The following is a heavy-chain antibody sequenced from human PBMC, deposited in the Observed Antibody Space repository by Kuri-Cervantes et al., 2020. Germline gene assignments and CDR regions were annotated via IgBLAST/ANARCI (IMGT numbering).Heavy chain of an antibody. Sequence: ASVKVSCKASGYTFTGYYMHWVRQAPGQGLEWMGWINPNSGGTNYAQKFQGRVTMTWDTSSSTAYMELSRLRSDDTAVYYCARYYCSGGSCYFRELGSGFDYWGQGTLVTVSS. CDR2: INPNSGGT. J-gene: IGHJ4*02. V-gene: IGHV1-2*02. CDR1: GYTFTGYY. D-gene: IGHD2-15*01. CDR3: ARYYCSGGSCYFRELGSGFDY.